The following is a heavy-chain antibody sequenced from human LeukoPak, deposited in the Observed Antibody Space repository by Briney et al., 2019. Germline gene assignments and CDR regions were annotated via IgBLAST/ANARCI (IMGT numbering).Heavy chain of an antibody. CDR1: GFTVSNNY. D-gene: IGHD1-26*01. CDR2: IYSGGST. Sequence: GGSLRLSCKASGFTVSNNYMNWVRQAPGKGLEWVALIYSGGSTQYADSVKGRFTISRDNAKNSLYLQMNSLRAEDTAVYYCARGGGSYLFQHWGQGTLVTVSS. J-gene: IGHJ1*01. CDR3: ARGGGSYLFQH. V-gene: IGHV3-66*01.